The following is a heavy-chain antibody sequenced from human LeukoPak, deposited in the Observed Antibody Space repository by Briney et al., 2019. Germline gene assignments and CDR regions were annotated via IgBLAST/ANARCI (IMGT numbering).Heavy chain of an antibody. Sequence: SETLSLTCSVSGGSITTYYWGWIRQPPGKGLEWIGYILDSGTTNYNPSLKSRVTISVDTSKNQFSLKLSSVTAADTAVYYCAREGYDILTGPNAFDIWGQGTMVTVSS. CDR2: ILDSGTT. J-gene: IGHJ3*02. D-gene: IGHD3-9*01. CDR3: AREGYDILTGPNAFDI. CDR1: GGSITTYY. V-gene: IGHV4-59*12.